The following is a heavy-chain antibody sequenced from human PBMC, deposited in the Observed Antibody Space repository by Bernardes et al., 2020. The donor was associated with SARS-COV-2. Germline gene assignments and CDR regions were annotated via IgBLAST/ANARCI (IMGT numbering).Heavy chain of an antibody. D-gene: IGHD3-10*01. CDR2: ISYDGSNK. J-gene: IGHJ4*02. Sequence: GGSLRLSCAASGFTFSSYAMHCVRQAPGKGLEWVAVISYDGSNKYYADSVKGRFTISRDNSKNTLYLQMNSLRAEDTAVYYCATELYGSETFDYWGQGTLVTVSS. V-gene: IGHV3-30-3*01. CDR1: GFTFSSYA. CDR3: ATELYGSETFDY.